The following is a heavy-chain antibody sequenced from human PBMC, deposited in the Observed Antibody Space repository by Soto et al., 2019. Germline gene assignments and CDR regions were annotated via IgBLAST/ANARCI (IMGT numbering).Heavy chain of an antibody. D-gene: IGHD5-18*01. CDR1: GFTFSSYA. CDR2: ISGSGGST. J-gene: IGHJ4*02. CDR3: AKDRPGPGYSYGQAHFDY. Sequence: GGSLRLSCAASGFTFSSYAMSWVRQAPGKGLEWVSAISGSGGSTYYADSVKGRFTISRDNSKNTLYLQMNSLRAEDTAVYYCAKDRPGPGYSYGQAHFDYWGQGTLVTVSS. V-gene: IGHV3-23*01.